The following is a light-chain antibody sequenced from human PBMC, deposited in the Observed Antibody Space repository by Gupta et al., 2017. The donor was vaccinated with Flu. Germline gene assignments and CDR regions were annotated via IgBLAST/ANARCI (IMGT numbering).Light chain of an antibody. CDR2: DAS. Sequence: ATLSVSPGERVTLSWTASQSVSNNVAWYQQKPAQAPRLLIDDASTRATGLPARFSGSGSGTEFTLTISSLQSEDSALYYCQQYNRWPPATFGQGTKVEIK. V-gene: IGKV3-15*01. J-gene: IGKJ1*01. CDR1: QSVSNN. CDR3: QQYNRWPPAT.